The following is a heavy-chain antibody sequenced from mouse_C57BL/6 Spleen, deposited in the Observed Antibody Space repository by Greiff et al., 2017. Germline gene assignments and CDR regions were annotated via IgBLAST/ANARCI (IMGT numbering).Heavy chain of an antibody. CDR3: ARGVYGNSYYYAVDY. J-gene: IGHJ4*01. Sequence: QVQLQQPGAELVKPGASVKLSCKASGYTFTSYWMHWVKQRPGQGLEWIGMIHPNSGSTNYNEKFKSKATLTVDTSSSTAYMQLSSLTSEDSAVYYCARGVYGNSYYYAVDYWGQGTSVTVSA. V-gene: IGHV1-64*01. D-gene: IGHD2-1*01. CDR1: GYTFTSYW. CDR2: IHPNSGST.